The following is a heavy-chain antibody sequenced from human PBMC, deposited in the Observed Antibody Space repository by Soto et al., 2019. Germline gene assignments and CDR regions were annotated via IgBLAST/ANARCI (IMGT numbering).Heavy chain of an antibody. CDR3: TRDLGIAAAGTSDYYYGMDV. Sequence: GGSLRLSCTASGFTFGDYAMSWVRQAPGKGLEWVGFIRSKAYGGTTEYAASVKGRFTISRDDSKSIAHLQMNSLKTEDTAVYYCTRDLGIAAAGTSDYYYGMDVWGQGTTVTVSS. CDR2: IRSKAYGGTT. CDR1: GFTFGDYA. J-gene: IGHJ6*02. D-gene: IGHD6-13*01. V-gene: IGHV3-49*04.